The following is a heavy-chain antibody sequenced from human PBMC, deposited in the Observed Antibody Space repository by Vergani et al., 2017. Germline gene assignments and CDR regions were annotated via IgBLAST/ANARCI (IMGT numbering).Heavy chain of an antibody. D-gene: IGHD6-13*01. CDR3: ARVGGIAAQTPTNYYYYYYMDV. CDR2: ISSSSSTI. V-gene: IGHV3-48*01. Sequence: EVQLLESGGGLAQPGGSLRLSCAASGFTFSSYSMNWVRQAPGKGLEWVSYISSSSSTIYYADSVKGRFTISRDNAKNSLYLQMNSLRAEDTAVYYCARVGGIAAQTPTNYYYYYYMDVWGKGTTVTVSS. CDR1: GFTFSSYS. J-gene: IGHJ6*03.